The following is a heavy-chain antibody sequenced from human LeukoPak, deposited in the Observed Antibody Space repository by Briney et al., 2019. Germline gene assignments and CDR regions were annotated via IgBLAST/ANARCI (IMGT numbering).Heavy chain of an antibody. D-gene: IGHD4-17*01. CDR1: GGSLSSYY. V-gene: IGHV4-59*01. CDR3: ARVDYCDSKGGAFDI. J-gene: IGHJ3*02. CDR2: IYYSGST. Sequence: SETLSLTCTVSGGSLSSYYWSWLRQPPGKGLEWIGYIYYSGSTNYNPSLTSRVTISVDTSKNQFFLKLSSVTAADTAVYYCARVDYCDSKGGAFDIWGQGTMVTVSS.